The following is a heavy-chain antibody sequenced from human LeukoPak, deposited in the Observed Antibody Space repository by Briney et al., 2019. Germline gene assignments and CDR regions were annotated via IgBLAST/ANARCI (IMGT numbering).Heavy chain of an antibody. D-gene: IGHD6-19*01. CDR2: IYYSGST. CDR1: GGSISSYY. Sequence: SETLSLTCTVSGGSISSYYWSWIRQPPGKGLEWIGYIYYSGSTNNNPSLKSRVTISVDTSKNQFSLKLSSVTAADTAVYYCARGDIAVAGTQFDYWGQGTLVTVSS. J-gene: IGHJ4*02. V-gene: IGHV4-59*12. CDR3: ARGDIAVAGTQFDY.